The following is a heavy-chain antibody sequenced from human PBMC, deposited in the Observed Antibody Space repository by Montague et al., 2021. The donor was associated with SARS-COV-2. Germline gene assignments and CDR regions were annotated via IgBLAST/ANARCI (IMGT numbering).Heavy chain of an antibody. CDR1: GGSISSYY. D-gene: IGHD1-20*01. CDR2: IFHGGIT. Sequence: SETLSLTCSVSGGSISSYYWSWIRQSPGKGLERIGNIFHGGITXXXSSXKSRVTVSVDMSKTQFPLQLNSVTAADSAGEYCARTEYNWNDWFDPWGQGTLVTVSS. CDR3: ARTEYNWNDWFDP. J-gene: IGHJ5*02. V-gene: IGHV4-59*13.